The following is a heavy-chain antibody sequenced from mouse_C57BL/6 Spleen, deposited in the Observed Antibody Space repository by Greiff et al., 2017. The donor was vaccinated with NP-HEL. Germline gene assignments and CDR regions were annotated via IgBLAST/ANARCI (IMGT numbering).Heavy chain of an antibody. CDR3: ARALGGYFDY. D-gene: IGHD4-1*01. J-gene: IGHJ2*01. Sequence: EVKLMESGPGLVKPSQSLSLTCSVTGYSITSGYYWNWIRQFPGNKLEWMGYISYDGSNNYNPSLKNRISITRDTSKNQFFLKLNSVTTEDTATYYGARALGGYFDYWGQGTTLTVSS. CDR2: ISYDGSN. V-gene: IGHV3-6*01. CDR1: GYSITSGYY.